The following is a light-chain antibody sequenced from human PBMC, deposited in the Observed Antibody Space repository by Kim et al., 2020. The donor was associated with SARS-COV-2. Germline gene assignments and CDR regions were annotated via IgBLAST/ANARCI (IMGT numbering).Light chain of an antibody. Sequence: SYVVTQPPSVSVAPGETATITCGGDNIGTRSVHWYQQKPGQAPMLLIYYDKDRPSGIPDRFSGSNSGNTATLTISRVEAGDEADYYCQVWEFGGGTQLTVL. V-gene: IGLV3-21*01. CDR3: QVWE. CDR1: NIGTRS. CDR2: YDK. J-gene: IGLJ2*01.